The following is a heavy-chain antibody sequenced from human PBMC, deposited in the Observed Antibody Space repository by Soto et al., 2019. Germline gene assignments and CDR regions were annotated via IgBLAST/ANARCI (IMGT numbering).Heavy chain of an antibody. J-gene: IGHJ4*02. CDR1: GGSIGSSSYY. CDR3: ARVGRYFDWLTIDY. Sequence: PSETLSLTCSVSGGSIGSSSYYFGWIRQPPGKGLEWIGSLYYTGTTNYNSSLKSRVTISADKSQNQFSLKLSSVTAADTAVYYCARVGRYFDWLTIDYWGQGTLVTVSS. V-gene: IGHV4-39*07. D-gene: IGHD3-9*01. CDR2: LYYTGTT.